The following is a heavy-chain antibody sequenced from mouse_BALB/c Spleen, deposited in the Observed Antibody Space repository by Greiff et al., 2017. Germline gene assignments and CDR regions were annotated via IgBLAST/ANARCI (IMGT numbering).Heavy chain of an antibody. CDR1: GFTFSSYG. CDR2: INSNGGST. J-gene: IGHJ1*01. Sequence: EVQRVESGGGLVQPGGSLKLSCAASGFTFSSYGMSWVRQTPDKRLELVATINSNGGSTYYPDSVKGRFTISRDNAKNTLYLQMSSLKSEDTAMYYCARDRGYWYFDVWGAGTTVTVSS. D-gene: IGHD3-3*01. CDR3: ARDRGYWYFDV. V-gene: IGHV5-6-3*01.